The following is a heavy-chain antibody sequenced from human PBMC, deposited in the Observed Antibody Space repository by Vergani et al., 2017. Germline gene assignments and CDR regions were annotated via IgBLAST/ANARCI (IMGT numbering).Heavy chain of an antibody. Sequence: QVQLQQWGAGLLKPSETLSLTCAVYGGSFSGYYWSWIRQPPGKGLEWIGEINHSGSTNYNPSLKSRVTISVDTSKNQFSLKLSSVTAADTAVYYCARLGLGNVPYYYYYGMDVWGQGTTVTVSS. CDR2: INHSGST. J-gene: IGHJ6*02. CDR3: ARLGLGNVPYYYYYGMDV. V-gene: IGHV4-34*01. D-gene: IGHD3-16*01. CDR1: GGSFSGYY.